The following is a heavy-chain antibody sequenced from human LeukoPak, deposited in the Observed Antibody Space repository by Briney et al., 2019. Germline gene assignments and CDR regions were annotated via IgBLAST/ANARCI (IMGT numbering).Heavy chain of an antibody. CDR2: IKSDGTYS. CDR3: VRDDDQYGVDY. D-gene: IGHD1-1*01. Sequence: PGGSLRLSCVASGFTFTSHWMHWVRQAPGKGLVCVSRIKSDGTYSDYGDSVRGRFTISRDNAKDTLYLQMNSLRVEDTAVYCCVRDDDQYGVDYWGRGTLVTVSS. CDR1: GFTFTSHW. V-gene: IGHV3-74*01. J-gene: IGHJ4*02.